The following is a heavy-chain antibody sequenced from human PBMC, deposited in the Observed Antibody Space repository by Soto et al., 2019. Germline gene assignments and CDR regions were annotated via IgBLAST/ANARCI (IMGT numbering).Heavy chain of an antibody. D-gene: IGHD2-2*01. CDR2: LYYTGTT. V-gene: IGHV4-61*01. J-gene: IGHJ6*02. CDR3: ARTFCSTTSCQAHGMDV. Sequence: QVQLQESGPGLVKPSETLSLTCTVSGDSVSSGSYYWTWIRKPPGKGLEWIGYLYYTGTTNYNPSLKSRVTMSLDTSSNQFSLRLSSVTAADTAVYFCARTFCSTTSCQAHGMDVWGQGTSVTVSS. CDR1: GDSVSSGSYY.